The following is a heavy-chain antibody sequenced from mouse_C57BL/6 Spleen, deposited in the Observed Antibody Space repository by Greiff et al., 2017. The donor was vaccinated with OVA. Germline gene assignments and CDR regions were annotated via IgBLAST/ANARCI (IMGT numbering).Heavy chain of an antibody. V-gene: IGHV5-4*01. CDR3: ARVGIYYGNVNYYFDY. CDR2: ISDGGSYT. Sequence: DVQLVESGGGLVKPGGSLKLSCAASGFTFSSYAMSWVRQTPEQRLEWVATISDGGSYTYYPDNVKGRFTISRDNAKNNLYLQMSHLKSEDTAMYYCARVGIYYGNVNYYFDYWGQGTTLTVSS. J-gene: IGHJ2*01. CDR1: GFTFSSYA. D-gene: IGHD2-1*01.